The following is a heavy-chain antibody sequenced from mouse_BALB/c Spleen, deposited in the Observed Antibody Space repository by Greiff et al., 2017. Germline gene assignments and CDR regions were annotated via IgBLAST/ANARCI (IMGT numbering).Heavy chain of an antibody. J-gene: IGHJ3*01. Sequence: VQLQQSGPELVKPGASVKMSCKASGYTFTSYVMHWVKQKPGQGLEWIGYINPYNDGTKYNEKFKGKATLTSDKSSSTAYMELSSLTSEDSAVYYCARGGGMIATGAWFAYWGQGTLVTVSA. CDR2: INPYNDGT. CDR3: ARGGGMIATGAWFAY. CDR1: GYTFTSYV. D-gene: IGHD2-4*01. V-gene: IGHV1-14*01.